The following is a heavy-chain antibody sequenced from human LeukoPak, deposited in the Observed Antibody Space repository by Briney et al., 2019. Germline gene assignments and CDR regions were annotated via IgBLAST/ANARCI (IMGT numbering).Heavy chain of an antibody. Sequence: PGGSLRLSCAASGFTFSDYYMSWIRQAPGKGLEWVSYISSSGSTIYYADSVKGRFTISRDNAKNSLYLQMNSLRAEDTAVYYCARRITLSYYDSSGYYDYWGQGTLVTVSS. CDR1: GFTFSDYY. J-gene: IGHJ4*02. CDR2: ISSSGSTI. CDR3: ARRITLSYYDSSGYYDY. D-gene: IGHD3-22*01. V-gene: IGHV3-11*01.